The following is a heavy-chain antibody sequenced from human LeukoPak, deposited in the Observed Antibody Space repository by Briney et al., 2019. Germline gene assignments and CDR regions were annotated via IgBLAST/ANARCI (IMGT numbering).Heavy chain of an antibody. V-gene: IGHV4-59*01. J-gene: IGHJ4*02. D-gene: IGHD3-10*01. CDR2: IFYTGST. Sequence: SETLSLTCTVSGGSIGSYYWSWIRQPPGKGLEWIGYIFYTGSTNYNSSLKSRVTISIDTSKNQFSLKLSSVTAADTAVYYCASRSAVTVSGFDYWGQGTLVTVSS. CDR1: GGSIGSYY. CDR3: ASRSAVTVSGFDY.